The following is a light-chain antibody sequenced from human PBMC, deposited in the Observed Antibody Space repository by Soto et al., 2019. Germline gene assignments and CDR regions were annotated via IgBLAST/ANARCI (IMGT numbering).Light chain of an antibody. V-gene: IGKV1-5*01. J-gene: IGKJ1*01. CDR2: DAS. Sequence: DIQMTQSPSTLSGSVGDRVTITCRASQSISGWLAWYQQKPGKAPKLLIYDASSLESGVPARFSGIGSGTEFTLSISSLQPDDFATYYCQQYNGYSLFGQGTKVEL. CDR3: QQYNGYSL. CDR1: QSISGW.